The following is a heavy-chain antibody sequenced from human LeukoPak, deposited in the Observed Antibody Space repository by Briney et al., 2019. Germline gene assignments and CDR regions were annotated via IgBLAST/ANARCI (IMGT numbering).Heavy chain of an antibody. Sequence: PGGSLRLSCAASEFTFSSYSMNWVRQAPGKGLEWVSYITNSGNSKSYADSVRGRFTISRENDKNSLFLQMNSLRAEDTAVYYCARDGGYSGYDADCWGQGTLVTVSS. CDR2: ITNSGNSK. CDR1: EFTFSSYS. D-gene: IGHD5-12*01. V-gene: IGHV3-48*01. J-gene: IGHJ4*02. CDR3: ARDGGYSGYDADC.